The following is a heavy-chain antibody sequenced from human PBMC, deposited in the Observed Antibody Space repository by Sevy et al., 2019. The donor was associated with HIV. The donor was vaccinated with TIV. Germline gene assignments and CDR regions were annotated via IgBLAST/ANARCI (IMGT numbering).Heavy chain of an antibody. CDR1: GGSVSSGSYY. V-gene: IGHV4-61*01. CDR2: IYYSGST. D-gene: IGHD3-9*01. J-gene: IGHJ4*02. Sequence: SETLSLTCTVSGGSVSSGSYYWSWIRQPPGKGLEWIGYIYYSGSTNYNPSLKSRVTISVDTSKNQFSLKLSSVTAAETAVYYCARELTYYDILTGYSPGYYFDYWGQGTLSPSPQ. CDR3: ARELTYYDILTGYSPGYYFDY.